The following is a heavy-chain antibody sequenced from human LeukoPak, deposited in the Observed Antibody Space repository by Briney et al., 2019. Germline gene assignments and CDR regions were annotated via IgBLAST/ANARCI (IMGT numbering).Heavy chain of an antibody. Sequence: SVKVSCKASGGTFSSYAISWVRQVPGQGLEWMGGIIPIFGTANYAQKFQGRVTITADESTSTAYMELSSLRSEDTAVYYCARGITMVRGVIDYYYYGMDVWGKGTTVTVSS. V-gene: IGHV1-69*13. J-gene: IGHJ6*04. CDR1: GGTFSSYA. D-gene: IGHD3-10*01. CDR3: ARGITMVRGVIDYYYYGMDV. CDR2: IIPIFGTA.